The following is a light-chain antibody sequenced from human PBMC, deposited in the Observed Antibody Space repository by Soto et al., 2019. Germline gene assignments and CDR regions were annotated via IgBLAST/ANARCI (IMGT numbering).Light chain of an antibody. CDR1: QTISTE. V-gene: IGKV3-15*01. CDR2: GAS. Sequence: EVVMTQSPATVSVFPGGGVTLSCRSSQTISTELAWYQQKPGQAPRLLIYGASTRATGVPDRFSGGGSGTEFTLTISSLQSEDFAFYYCQQNNKWPPVTFGGGTKVEIK. CDR3: QQNNKWPPVT. J-gene: IGKJ4*01.